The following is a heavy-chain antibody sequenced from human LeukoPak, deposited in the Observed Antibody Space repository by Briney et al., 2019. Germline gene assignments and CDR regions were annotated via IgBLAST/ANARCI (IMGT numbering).Heavy chain of an antibody. J-gene: IGHJ6*03. D-gene: IGHD5-18*01. Sequence: ASVTVSCKASGGTFSSYAINWVRQAPGQGLEWMGGIIPIFGRANYAQKFLGRVTITTDESTSTAYMELSSLRSEDTAVYYCARVESNTAMVTSVSRDKQQPTLGISYYHMDVWAKGPRSPSP. CDR2: IIPIFGRA. CDR3: ARVESNTAMVTSVSRDKQQPTLGISYYHMDV. CDR1: GGTFSSYA. V-gene: IGHV1-69*05.